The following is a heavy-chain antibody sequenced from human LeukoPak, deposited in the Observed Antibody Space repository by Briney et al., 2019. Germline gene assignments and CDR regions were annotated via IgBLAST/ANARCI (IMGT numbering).Heavy chain of an antibody. V-gene: IGHV4-31*03. Sequence: SETLSRTCTVSGGSLSSGGYYWSWIRQHPGKGLEWIGYIYYSGSTYYNPSLKSRVTISVDTSKNQFSLKLSSVTAADTAVYYCARTPGIAVAGSFDYWGQGTLVTVSS. CDR2: IYYSGST. CDR3: ARTPGIAVAGSFDY. D-gene: IGHD6-19*01. CDR1: GGSLSSGGYY. J-gene: IGHJ4*02.